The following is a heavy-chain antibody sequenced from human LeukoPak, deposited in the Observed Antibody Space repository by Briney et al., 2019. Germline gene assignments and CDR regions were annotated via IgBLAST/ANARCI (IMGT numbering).Heavy chain of an antibody. CDR1: GGSISSSSYY. V-gene: IGHV4-39*01. CDR2: IYYSGST. CDR3: ATLSYYYDSSGYPFDI. J-gene: IGHJ3*02. Sequence: SETLSLTCTVSGGSISSSSYYWGWIRQPPGKGLEWIGSIYYSGSTYYNPSLKSRVTISVDTSKNQFSLKLSSVTAADTAVYYCATLSYYYDSSGYPFDIWGRGTMVTVSS. D-gene: IGHD3-22*01.